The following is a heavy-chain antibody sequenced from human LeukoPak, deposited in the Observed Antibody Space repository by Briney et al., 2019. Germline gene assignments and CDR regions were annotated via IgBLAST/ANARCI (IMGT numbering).Heavy chain of an antibody. D-gene: IGHD1-26*01. CDR3: ARDRWSYTY. Sequence: SETLSLTCTVSGGSISSYYWSWIRRPPGKGLEWIGYIYYSGSTDYNPSLKSRVTISVDTSKNQFSLKLSSVTAADTAVYYCARDRWSYTYWGQGTLVTVSS. V-gene: IGHV4-59*01. J-gene: IGHJ4*02. CDR2: IYYSGST. CDR1: GGSISSYY.